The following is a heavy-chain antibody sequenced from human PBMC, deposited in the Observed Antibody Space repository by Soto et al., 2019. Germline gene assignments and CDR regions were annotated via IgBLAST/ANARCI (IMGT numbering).Heavy chain of an antibody. D-gene: IGHD2-2*01. CDR2: ISYDGGDK. Sequence: QVQLVESGGGVVQPGRSLRLSCAASGFTFITYAMHWVRQAPGKGLEWVAVISYDGGDKEYADSVKGRFTISRDNSKNTLYLQMNSLRAEDTAVYYCARGGDGYIRRPPPAPFDYWGQGTLVTVSS. CDR3: ARGGDGYIRRPPPAPFDY. V-gene: IGHV3-30-3*01. J-gene: IGHJ4*02. CDR1: GFTFITYA.